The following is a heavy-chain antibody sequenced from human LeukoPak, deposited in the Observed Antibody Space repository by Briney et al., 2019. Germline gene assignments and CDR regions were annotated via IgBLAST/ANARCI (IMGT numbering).Heavy chain of an antibody. CDR3: AKDRVLRYFDWLFDLDY. CDR1: GFTFSSYS. V-gene: IGHV3-21*01. D-gene: IGHD3-9*01. CDR2: ISSSSSYI. J-gene: IGHJ4*02. Sequence: PGGSLRLSCAASGFTFSSYSMNWVRQAPGKGLEWVSSISSSSSYIYYADSVKGRFTISRDNFTNTLYLQMNSLRAEDTAVYYCAKDRVLRYFDWLFDLDYWGQGTLVTVSS.